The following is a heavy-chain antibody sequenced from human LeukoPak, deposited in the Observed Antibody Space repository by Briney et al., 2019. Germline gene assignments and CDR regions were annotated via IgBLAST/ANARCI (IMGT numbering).Heavy chain of an antibody. CDR3: ARDRSGYDRIPSY. D-gene: IGHD5-12*01. Sequence: ASVKVSCKASGYTFTSYAMHWVRQAPGQGLEWMGWINAGNGNTKYSQKFQGRVTITRDTSASTAYMELSSLRSEDTAVYYCARDRSGYDRIPSYWGQGTLVTVSS. V-gene: IGHV1-3*01. CDR2: INAGNGNT. CDR1: GYTFTSYA. J-gene: IGHJ4*02.